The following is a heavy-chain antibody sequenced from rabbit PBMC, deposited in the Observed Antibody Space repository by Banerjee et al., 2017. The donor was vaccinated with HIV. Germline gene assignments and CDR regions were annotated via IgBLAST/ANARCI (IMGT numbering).Heavy chain of an antibody. CDR2: IYVGSSGTT. J-gene: IGHJ4*01. CDR3: ARDLAGVIGWNFNL. V-gene: IGHV1S40*01. D-gene: IGHD4-1*01. CDR1: GFSLNIYE. Sequence: QSLEESGGDLVKPGASLTLTCTASGFSLNIYEMCWVRQAPGKGLEWIACIYVGSSGTTYYASWAKGRFTISKTSSTTVTLQMTSLTAADTASYFCARDLAGVIGWNFNLWGQGTLVTVS.